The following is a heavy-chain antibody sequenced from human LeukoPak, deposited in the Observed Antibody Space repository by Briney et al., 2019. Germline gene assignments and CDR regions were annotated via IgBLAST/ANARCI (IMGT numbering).Heavy chain of an antibody. CDR3: ATRGGLTPNTLAM. CDR2: MDPNSGDT. Sequence: GASVKVSCKGSGYNFSVYYMHWVRQALGQGLEWMGWMDPNSGDTIYAPKFQGRVSMTRDTSITTAYMELSSLTFDDSAMYYCATRGGLTPNTLAMWGHGTMVTVSS. D-gene: IGHD2-15*01. J-gene: IGHJ3*01. CDR1: GYNFSVYY. V-gene: IGHV1-2*02.